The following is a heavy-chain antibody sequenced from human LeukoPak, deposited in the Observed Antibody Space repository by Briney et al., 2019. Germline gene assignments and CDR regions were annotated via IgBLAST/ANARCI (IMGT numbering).Heavy chain of an antibody. V-gene: IGHV3-7*01. CDR2: IKQDASQE. CDR3: VRDFRSADY. J-gene: IGHJ4*02. CDR1: GFTFSSYW. Sequence: GGSLRLSCAASGFTFSSYWMSWVRQAPGKGPEWVAHIKQDASQEYHVDSVKGRFTISRDNAKNSLYLQMNSLRAEDTAVYYCVRDFRSADYWGQGTLVTVSS.